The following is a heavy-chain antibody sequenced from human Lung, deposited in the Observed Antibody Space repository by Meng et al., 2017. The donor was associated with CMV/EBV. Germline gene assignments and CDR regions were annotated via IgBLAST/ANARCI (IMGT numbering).Heavy chain of an antibody. CDR3: AKGVTSGAPYRAFDL. V-gene: IGHV3-23*01. D-gene: IGHD2-15*01. CDR1: GFSFSTFT. CDR2: FDVNGGAT. J-gene: IGHJ3*01. Sequence: LTXXASGFSFSTFTMGWVRQAPGKGLEWVSTFDVNGGATFYSDSVKGRFTISRDTSENTLYLQMNSLRVDDTALYYCAKGVTSGAPYRAFDLLGQGXKVTVSS.